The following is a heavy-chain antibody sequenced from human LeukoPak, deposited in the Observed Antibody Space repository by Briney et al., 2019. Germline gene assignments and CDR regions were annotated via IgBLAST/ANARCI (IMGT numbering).Heavy chain of an antibody. Sequence: ASVKVSCKASGYTFSRYGMHWVRQAPGQRLEWMGWTNAGNENTKYSQKFQGRVSITRDTSASTAYMELSSLTSEDTAVYYCARDLYGDYFDYWGQGTLVTVSS. J-gene: IGHJ4*02. D-gene: IGHD3-16*01. CDR2: TNAGNENT. V-gene: IGHV1-3*01. CDR1: GYTFSRYG. CDR3: ARDLYGDYFDY.